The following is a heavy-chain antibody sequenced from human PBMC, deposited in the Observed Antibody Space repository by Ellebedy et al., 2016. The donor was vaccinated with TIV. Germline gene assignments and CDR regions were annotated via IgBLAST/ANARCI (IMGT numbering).Heavy chain of an antibody. CDR2: ISSSSSTI. CDR3: ARGAYYGMDV. CDR1: GFTFSSYS. J-gene: IGHJ6*02. V-gene: IGHV3-48*04. Sequence: GESLKISCAASGFTFSSYSMNWVRQAPGKGLEWVSYISSSSSTIYYADSVKGRFTISRDNAKNSLYLQMNSLRAEDTAVYYCARGAYYGMDVWGQGTTVTVSS.